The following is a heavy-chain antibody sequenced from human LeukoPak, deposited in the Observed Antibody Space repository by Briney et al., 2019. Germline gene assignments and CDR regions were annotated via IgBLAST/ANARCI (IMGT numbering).Heavy chain of an antibody. D-gene: IGHD3-22*01. J-gene: IGHJ3*02. CDR3: ARGPYKYDGSGAFDI. CDR2: IYTSGST. V-gene: IGHV4-61*02. Sequence: SETLSLTCTVSGDSISSGDYYWSWIRQPAGKGLEWIGRIYTSGSTNYNHSLKSRVTISVDTSKNQFSLKLTSVTAADTAVYYCARGPYKYDGSGAFDIWGQGTTVTVSS. CDR1: GDSISSGDYY.